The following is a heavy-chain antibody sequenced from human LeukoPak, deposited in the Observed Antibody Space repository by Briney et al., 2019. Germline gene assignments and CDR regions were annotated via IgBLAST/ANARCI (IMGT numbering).Heavy chain of an antibody. CDR1: GFTFSSYG. V-gene: IGHV3-30*18. CDR2: ISYDGSNK. CDR3: AKGLTVAGSFHDY. Sequence: GGSLRLSCAASGFTFSSYGMHWVRQAPGKGLEWVAVISYDGSNKYYADSVKGRSTISRDNSKNTLYLQMNSLRADDTAVYYCAKGLTVAGSFHDYWGQGTLVTVSS. D-gene: IGHD6-19*01. J-gene: IGHJ4*02.